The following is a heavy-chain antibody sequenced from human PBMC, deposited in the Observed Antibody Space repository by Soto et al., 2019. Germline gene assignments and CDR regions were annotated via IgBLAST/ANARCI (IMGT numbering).Heavy chain of an antibody. CDR3: TTEWALHAFAI. J-gene: IGHJ3*02. CDR2: IRSKANSYPT. Sequence: GGSLRLSCAASGFTFSGSAMHWVRQASGKGLEWVGLIRSKANSYPTAYAASVKGRFTSSRDDSKNTAYLQMNSPKTEERAVDYCTTEWALHAFAIWGQGTMVTVSS. D-gene: IGHD1-26*01. V-gene: IGHV3-73*01. CDR1: GFTFSGSA.